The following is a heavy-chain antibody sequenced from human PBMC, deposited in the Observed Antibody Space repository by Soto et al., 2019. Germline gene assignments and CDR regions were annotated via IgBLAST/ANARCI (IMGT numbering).Heavy chain of an antibody. CDR3: ARSAGWYAVHS. V-gene: IGHV4-4*02. Sequence: QVQLQESGPGLVKPSGTLSLTCAVSGDSVSSPYYWCWVRQPPGKGLEWIGEVFHTGTTSYNPSLRSRVTISMDKSNNQFSLALSSVTAADTAVYYCARSAGWYAVHSWGPGTLVLVSS. J-gene: IGHJ4*02. CDR2: VFHTGTT. CDR1: GDSVSSPYY. D-gene: IGHD6-19*01.